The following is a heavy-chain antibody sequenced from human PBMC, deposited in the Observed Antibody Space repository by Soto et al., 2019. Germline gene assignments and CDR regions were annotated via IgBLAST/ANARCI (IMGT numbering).Heavy chain of an antibody. Sequence: GESLKISCKGSGYSFSSYWIGWVRQMPGKGLEWMGIIWPGDSDTRYSPSFQGQVTISADKSIATAYLQWSSLKASDTAIYYCVRVPPRGGSGTSPFVSWGQGTLVTVSS. J-gene: IGHJ5*02. V-gene: IGHV5-51*01. D-gene: IGHD3-10*01. CDR3: VRVPPRGGSGTSPFVS. CDR1: GYSFSSYW. CDR2: IWPGDSDT.